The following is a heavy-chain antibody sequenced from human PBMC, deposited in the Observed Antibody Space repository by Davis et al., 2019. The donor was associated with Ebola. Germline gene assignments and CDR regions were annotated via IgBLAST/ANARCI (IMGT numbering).Heavy chain of an antibody. CDR3: AKIVSGY. Sequence: GGSLRLSCAASGPTFSSLGMSWVRQAPGKGLEWVATIKKDGIQKYYVDSVKGRFIISRDNAKNLLYLQMNSLRDDDTAVYYCAKIVSGYWGQGTLVTVSS. D-gene: IGHD2/OR15-2a*01. J-gene: IGHJ4*02. V-gene: IGHV3-7*03. CDR2: IKKDGIQK. CDR1: GPTFSSLG.